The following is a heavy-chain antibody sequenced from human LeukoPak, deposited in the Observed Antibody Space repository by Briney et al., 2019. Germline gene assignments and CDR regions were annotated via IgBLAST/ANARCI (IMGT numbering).Heavy chain of an antibody. V-gene: IGHV4-39*07. CDR1: GGSISSSSYY. J-gene: IGHJ4*02. Sequence: SETLSLTCTVSGGSISSSSYYWGWIRQPPGKGLEWIGSIYYSGSTYYNPSLKSRVTISVDTSKNQFSLKLRSVTAADTAVYYCAREGGVYDSSGYNIGDYFDYWGQGTLVTVSS. CDR2: IYYSGST. CDR3: AREGGVYDSSGYNIGDYFDY. D-gene: IGHD3-22*01.